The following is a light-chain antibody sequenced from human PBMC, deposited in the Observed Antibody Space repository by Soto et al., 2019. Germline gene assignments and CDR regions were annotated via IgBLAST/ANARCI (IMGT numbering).Light chain of an antibody. CDR3: PLPSTWST. CDR2: ATS. J-gene: IGKJ3*01. V-gene: IGKV3-11*01. CDR1: QSVNNN. Sequence: EIVLTQSPATLSLSPGERATLSCRASQSVNNNLAWYQQRPVQPPRLLIYATSIRATGIPARSSGSGSATDFILTTNSLEPADFAVYFCPLPSTWSTFGPRNKVDIQ.